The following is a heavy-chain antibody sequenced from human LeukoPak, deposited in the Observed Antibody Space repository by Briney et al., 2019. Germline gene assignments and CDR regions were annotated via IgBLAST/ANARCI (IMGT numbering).Heavy chain of an antibody. CDR3: ARDPPFIIGTTFFDY. V-gene: IGHV3-21*01. CDR2: ISTSSTYI. D-gene: IGHD1-20*01. Sequence: PGGSLRLSCAASGFTFSSYSMNWVRQAPGKGLEWVSSISTSSTYIYYADSVKGRFTISRDNAKNSLYLQMNSLRAEDTAVYYCARDPPFIIGTTFFDYWGQGTLVTVSS. CDR1: GFTFSSYS. J-gene: IGHJ4*02.